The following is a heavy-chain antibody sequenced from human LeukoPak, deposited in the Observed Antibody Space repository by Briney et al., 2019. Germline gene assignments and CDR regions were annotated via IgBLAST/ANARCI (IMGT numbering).Heavy chain of an antibody. CDR3: ARLPRLGVSV. Sequence: SETLSLTCAVYGGSFSGYYWSWIRQPPGKGLEWIGSIYYSGSTYYNPSLKSRVTISVDTSKNQFSLKLSSVTAADTAVYYCARLPRLGVSVWGQGTLVTVSS. V-gene: IGHV4-34*01. CDR1: GGSFSGYY. D-gene: IGHD3-16*01. CDR2: IYYSGST. J-gene: IGHJ4*02.